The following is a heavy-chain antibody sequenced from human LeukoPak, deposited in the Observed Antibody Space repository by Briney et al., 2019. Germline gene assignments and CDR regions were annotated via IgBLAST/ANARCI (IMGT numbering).Heavy chain of an antibody. CDR3: ARDPSSIFWSGYYPAEYFQH. D-gene: IGHD3-3*01. CDR2: INPSGGST. Sequence: GASVKVSCKASGYTFTSYYMHWVRQAPGQGLEWMGIINPSGGSTSYAQKFQGRVTMTRDTSTSTVYVELRSLRSDDTAVYYCARDPSSIFWSGYYPAEYFQHWGQGTLVTVSS. CDR1: GYTFTSYY. J-gene: IGHJ1*01. V-gene: IGHV1-46*01.